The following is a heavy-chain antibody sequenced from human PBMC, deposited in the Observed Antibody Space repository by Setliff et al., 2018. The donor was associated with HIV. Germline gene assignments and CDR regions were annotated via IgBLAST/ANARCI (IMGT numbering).Heavy chain of an antibody. CDR1: GGSINSDNYY. J-gene: IGHJ1*01. Sequence: NPSETLSLTCSVSGGSINSDNYYWGWIRQAPGKGLEWIGSIYYSGTTYYNPSLRGRVTISVDRSRNQFSLTLNSVTAADTATYYCASRGIVVVTMSMLDEFFVHWGHGTLVTVSS. CDR2: IYYSGTT. CDR3: ASRGIVVVTMSMLDEFFVH. V-gene: IGHV4-39*01. D-gene: IGHD2-21*02.